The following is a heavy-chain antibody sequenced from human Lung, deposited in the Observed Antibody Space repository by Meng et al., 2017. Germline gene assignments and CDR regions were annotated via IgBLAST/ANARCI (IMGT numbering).Heavy chain of an antibody. CDR2: IDPKSGDT. D-gene: IGHD6-13*01. V-gene: IGHV1-2*06. J-gene: IGHJ4*02. CDR3: ARDEDISAAGKLFGDY. Sequence: QGQLVQFGAEGKKPGASVKVSCKPSGYNFPDYWLHWVRRAPGQGLEWMGRIDPKSGDTHYAQRFQGRVTMTGDTSISTAYMELSRLRSDDTAMYYCARDEDISAAGKLFGDYWGQGTLVTVSS. CDR1: GYNFPDYW.